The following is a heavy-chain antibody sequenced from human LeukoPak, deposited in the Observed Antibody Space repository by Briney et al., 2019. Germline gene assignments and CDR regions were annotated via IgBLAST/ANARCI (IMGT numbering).Heavy chain of an antibody. Sequence: GGSLRLSCAVSGFTFSSYWMSWVRQAPGKGLEWVANIKQDGSEKYYVDSVKGRFTISRDNAKNSLYLQMNSLRAEDTAVYYCAKDFVAHSSGWRIDYWGQGTLVTVSS. CDR3: AKDFVAHSSGWRIDY. D-gene: IGHD6-19*01. J-gene: IGHJ4*02. CDR1: GFTFSSYW. V-gene: IGHV3-7*03. CDR2: IKQDGSEK.